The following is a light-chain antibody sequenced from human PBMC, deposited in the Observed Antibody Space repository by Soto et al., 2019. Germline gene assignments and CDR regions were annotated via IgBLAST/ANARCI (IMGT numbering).Light chain of an antibody. CDR3: QQYNGWPRT. CDR1: QNVYNN. CDR2: DAS. Sequence: EIVLTQSPAALSVSPGERATLSCRASQNVYNNLAWYQQKPGQAPRLVFYDASVRATGIPARFSGSGSGTEFTLTITSLQSEDSAVYCCQQYNGWPRTFGQGTKVDIK. J-gene: IGKJ1*01. V-gene: IGKV3-15*01.